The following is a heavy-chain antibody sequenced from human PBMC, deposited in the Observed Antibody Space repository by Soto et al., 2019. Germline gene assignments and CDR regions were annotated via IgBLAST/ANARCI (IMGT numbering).Heavy chain of an antibody. CDR3: ATLRPNYYSYGYWYWFDP. D-gene: IGHD5-18*01. Sequence: PSETLSLTCAVYGGSFSGYYWCWIRQPPGKGLEWIGEINHSGSTNYNPSLKSRVTISVDTSKNQFSLKLSSVTAADTAVYYCATLRPNYYSYGYWYWFDPWGQGTLVTVSS. CDR1: GGSFSGYY. CDR2: INHSGST. V-gene: IGHV4-34*01. J-gene: IGHJ5*02.